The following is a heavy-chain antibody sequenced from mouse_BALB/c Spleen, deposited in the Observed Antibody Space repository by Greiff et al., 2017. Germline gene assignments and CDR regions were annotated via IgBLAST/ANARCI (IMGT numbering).Heavy chain of an antibody. J-gene: IGHJ3*01. D-gene: IGHD2-4*01. CDR1: GFSLTSYG. V-gene: IGHV2-2*02. CDR3: ASIYYDDDDAY. CDR2: IWSGGST. Sequence: VKLVESGPGLVQPSQSLSITCTVSGFSLTSYGVHWVRQSPGKGLEWLGVIWSGGSTDYNAAFISRLSISKDNSKSQVFFKMNSLQANDTAIYYCASIYYDDDDAYWGQGTLVTVSA.